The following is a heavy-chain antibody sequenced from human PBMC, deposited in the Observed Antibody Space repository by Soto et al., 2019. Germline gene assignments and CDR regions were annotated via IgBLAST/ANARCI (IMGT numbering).Heavy chain of an antibody. D-gene: IGHD4-17*01. CDR2: MSPNSGNT. J-gene: IGHJ5*02. CDR3: ARGVKYGAYSRWFAP. V-gene: IGHV1-8*01. Sequence: QVQLVQSGAEVRKPGASVKVSCKASGYTFTSYDINWVRQATGQGLEYLGWMSPNSGNTGYVQKFQGRVTMTWDTSITTAYMDLSSLRSEDTAVYFCARGVKYGAYSRWFAPWGQGTLVTVSS. CDR1: GYTFTSYD.